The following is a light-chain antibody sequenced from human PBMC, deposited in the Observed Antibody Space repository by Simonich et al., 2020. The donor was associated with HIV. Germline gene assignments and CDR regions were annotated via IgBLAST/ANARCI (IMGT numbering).Light chain of an antibody. V-gene: IGKV2-28*01. CDR1: QSLLHSNGYNY. CDR2: LGF. J-gene: IGKJ5*01. Sequence: DIVMTQSPLSLPVTPGEPASISCRSSQSLLHSNGYNYLDWYLQKPGQSPQLLIYLGFTRASGVPDRFSGSGSGTDFTLKISRVEAEDVGVYYCMQALQTPITFGQGTRLEIK. CDR3: MQALQTPIT.